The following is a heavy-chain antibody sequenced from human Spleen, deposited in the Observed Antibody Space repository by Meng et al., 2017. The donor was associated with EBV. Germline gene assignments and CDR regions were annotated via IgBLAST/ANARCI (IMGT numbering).Heavy chain of an antibody. CDR3: ARTLRERLFDWF. D-gene: IGHD3-9*01. CDR1: GGSFSDYY. V-gene: IGHV4-34*01. CDR2: INHVGST. J-gene: IGHJ4*02. Sequence: QVQLQQWGAGLLKPSETLSLTCAGYGGSFSDYYWSWIRQPPGKGLEWIGEINHVGSTNYNPSLKSRVIMSVDTSKNQFSLRLSSVTAADAAVYYCARTLRERLFDWFWSQGTLVTVSS.